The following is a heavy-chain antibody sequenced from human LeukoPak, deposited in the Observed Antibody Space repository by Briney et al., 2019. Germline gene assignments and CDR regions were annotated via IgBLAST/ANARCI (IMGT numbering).Heavy chain of an antibody. CDR1: GDSISSSGYY. CDR3: ARSKNGKCDY. J-gene: IGHJ4*02. Sequence: KPSETLSLTCSVSGDSISSSGYYWGWICQPPGKGLEWIGSMYYGGNTYYNASLKSRVTISVDTSKNLFSLKLNSVTAADTGVYYCARSKNGKCDYWGQGTLVTVSS. D-gene: IGHD1-26*01. CDR2: MYYGGNT. V-gene: IGHV4-39*07.